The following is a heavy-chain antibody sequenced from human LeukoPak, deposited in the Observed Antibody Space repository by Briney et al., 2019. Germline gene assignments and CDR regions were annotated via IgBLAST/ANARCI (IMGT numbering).Heavy chain of an antibody. Sequence: SQTLSLTCTVSGGSISSGGYYWSWIRQHPGKGLEWIGYIYYSGSTYYNPSLKSRVTISVDTSKNQFSLKPSSVTAADTAVYYCARAGARIAAALDYWGQGTLVTVSS. CDR3: ARAGARIAAALDY. CDR1: GGSISSGGYY. D-gene: IGHD6-13*01. CDR2: IYYSGST. V-gene: IGHV4-31*03. J-gene: IGHJ4*02.